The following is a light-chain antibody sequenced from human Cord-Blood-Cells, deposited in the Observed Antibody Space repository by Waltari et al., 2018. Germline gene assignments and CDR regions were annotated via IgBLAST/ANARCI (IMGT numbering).Light chain of an antibody. CDR1: SSAVGGYNY. V-gene: IGLV2-11*01. Sequence: QSALTQPRSVSGSPGQSVTISCPGTSSAVGGYNYVSWYQQHPGKAPKLMIYDVSKRPPGVPDRFSGSKSGNTASLTISGLQAEDEADYYCCSYAGSYVFGTGTKVTVL. CDR3: CSYAGSYV. CDR2: DVS. J-gene: IGLJ1*01.